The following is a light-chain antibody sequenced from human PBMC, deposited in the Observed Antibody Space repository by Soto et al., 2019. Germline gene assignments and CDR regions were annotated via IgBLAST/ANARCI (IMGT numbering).Light chain of an antibody. Sequence: ETVLTQSPGTLSLSPGERATLSCRASQSVSSNYIAWYQQKPGQAPRLLIYGASSRATGIPDRFSGSGSGTDFTLTISRLEPEDFAVFYCQQYCGFSPQTFVQGTRVGIK. J-gene: IGKJ1*01. V-gene: IGKV3-20*01. CDR1: QSVSSNY. CDR3: QQYCGFSPQT. CDR2: GAS.